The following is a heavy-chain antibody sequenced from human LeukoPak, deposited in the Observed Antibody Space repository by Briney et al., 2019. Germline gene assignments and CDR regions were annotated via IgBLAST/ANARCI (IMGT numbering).Heavy chain of an antibody. Sequence: SETLSLTCTASGGSISSYYCSWIRQPPGKGLEWIGYIYYSGSTNYNPSLKSRVTISVDTSKNQFSLKLSSVTAADTAVYYCARDFGSGVDIWGQGTMVTVSS. CDR3: ARDFGSGVDI. CDR1: GGSISSYY. V-gene: IGHV4-59*01. D-gene: IGHD2-15*01. J-gene: IGHJ3*02. CDR2: IYYSGST.